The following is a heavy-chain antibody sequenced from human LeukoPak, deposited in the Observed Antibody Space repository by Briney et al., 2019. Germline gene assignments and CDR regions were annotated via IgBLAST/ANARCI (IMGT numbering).Heavy chain of an antibody. CDR2: VKSKTDGGTT. D-gene: IGHD6-13*01. CDR3: TTALNSYSSSSNYFDY. V-gene: IGHV3-15*01. J-gene: IGHJ4*02. Sequence: GGSLRLSCAASGFTFSNALMSWVRQAPGKGLEWVGRVKSKTDGGTTDYAAPVKGRFTISRDDSKSTLYLQMNSLKTGDTAVYYCTTALNSYSSSSNYFDYWGQGTLVTVSS. CDR1: GFTFSNAL.